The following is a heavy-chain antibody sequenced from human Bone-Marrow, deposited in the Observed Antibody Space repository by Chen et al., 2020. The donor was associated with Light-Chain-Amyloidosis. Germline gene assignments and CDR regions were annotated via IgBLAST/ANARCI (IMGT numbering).Heavy chain of an antibody. CDR2: IYYTGST. V-gene: IGHV4-61*01. J-gene: IGHJ4*02. CDR1: GASVRSDYHY. D-gene: IGHD6-13*01. CDR3: VRRDVRWHIDF. Sequence: VQLQASGPGLVKPSGTLSLTCTVAGASVRSDYHYWTWIRQPPGDRLEWIGYIYYTGSTKYNPSRESRNAISRDKAKKQVSLKGNAGTAADTDGEYCVRRDVRWHIDFWGQGARVTGSS.